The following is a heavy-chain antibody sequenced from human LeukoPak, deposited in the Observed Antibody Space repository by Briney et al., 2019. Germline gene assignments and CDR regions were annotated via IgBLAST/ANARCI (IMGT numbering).Heavy chain of an antibody. CDR3: AKFTSRSYDSSGYFDY. V-gene: IGHV3-23*01. Sequence: GGSLRLSCVVSGFSFSDSYMTWIRQTPGKGLEWVSAISGSGGSTYYADSVKGRFTISRDNSKNTLYLQMNSLRAEDTAVYYCAKFTSRSYDSSGYFDYWGQGTLVTVSS. CDR2: ISGSGGST. CDR1: GFSFSDSY. D-gene: IGHD3-22*01. J-gene: IGHJ4*02.